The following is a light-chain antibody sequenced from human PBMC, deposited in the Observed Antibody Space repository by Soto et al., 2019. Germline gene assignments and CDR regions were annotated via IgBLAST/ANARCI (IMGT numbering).Light chain of an antibody. V-gene: IGLV2-23*01. Sequence: QSALTQPASVSGSPGQSITISCTGTSSDVGGYPLVSWYQQHPGKAPKLMIYEGSKRPSGVSNRFSGSKSGYTASLTISGLQAEDEADYYCCSYAGPRYVFGSGTNVTVL. CDR3: CSYAGPRYV. J-gene: IGLJ1*01. CDR2: EGS. CDR1: SSDVGGYPL.